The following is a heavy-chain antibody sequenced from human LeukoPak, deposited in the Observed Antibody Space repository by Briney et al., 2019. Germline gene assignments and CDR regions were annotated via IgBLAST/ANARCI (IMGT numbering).Heavy chain of an antibody. D-gene: IGHD2-15*01. J-gene: IGHJ4*02. Sequence: PGGSLRLSCAASGFTFSSYAMSWVRQAPGKGLEWVSAISGSGGSTYYADSVKGRFTISRDNSKNTLYVQMNSLRAEDTAVYYCAKTPRYCSGGSCYGGYFDYWGQGTLVTVSS. CDR3: AKTPRYCSGGSCYGGYFDY. CDR1: GFTFSSYA. CDR2: ISGSGGST. V-gene: IGHV3-23*01.